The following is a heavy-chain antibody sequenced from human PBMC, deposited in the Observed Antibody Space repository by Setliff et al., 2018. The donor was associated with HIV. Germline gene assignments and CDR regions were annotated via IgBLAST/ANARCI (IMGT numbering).Heavy chain of an antibody. CDR2: ISSSSSYT. D-gene: IGHD5-12*01. CDR3: FLRSTITS. Sequence: GGSLRLSCAASGFTFSSYSMNWVRQAPGKGLEWVSSISSSSSYTYYADSVKGRFTISRDNSKNTLYLQMNSLRVEDTAIYYCFLRSTITSWGRGALVTVSS. J-gene: IGHJ4*02. V-gene: IGHV3-21*04. CDR1: GFTFSSYS.